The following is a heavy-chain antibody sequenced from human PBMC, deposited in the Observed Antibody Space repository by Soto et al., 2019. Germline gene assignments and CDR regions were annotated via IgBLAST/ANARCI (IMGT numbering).Heavy chain of an antibody. D-gene: IGHD5-12*01. J-gene: IGHJ3*02. CDR1: GYTFTSYG. V-gene: IGHV1-18*01. CDR2: ISAYNGNT. Sequence: ASVKVSCKASGYTFTSYGISWVRQAPGQGLEWMGWISAYNGNTNYAQKLQGRVTMTTDTSTSTAYMELRSLRSDDTAVYYCAITDIVATMAAFDIWGQGTMVTVSS. CDR3: AITDIVATMAAFDI.